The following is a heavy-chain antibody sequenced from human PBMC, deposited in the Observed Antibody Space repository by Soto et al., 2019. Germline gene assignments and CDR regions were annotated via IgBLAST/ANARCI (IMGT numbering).Heavy chain of an antibody. CDR1: GFTFSDFY. J-gene: IGHJ4*02. Sequence: GGSLRLSCTASGFTFSDFYMSWIRQAPGKGLEWVSYMNSSGSIIYYADSVRGRFTISRDNAKNSLYLQMNSLRAEDTAVYYCARGSAALDYWGQGTLVTVSS. CDR2: MNSSGSII. CDR3: ARGSAALDY. D-gene: IGHD2-15*01. V-gene: IGHV3-11*01.